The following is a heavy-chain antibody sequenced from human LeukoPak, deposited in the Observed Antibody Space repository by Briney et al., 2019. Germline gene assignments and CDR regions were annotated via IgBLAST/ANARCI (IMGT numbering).Heavy chain of an antibody. V-gene: IGHV1-2*02. J-gene: IGHJ6*03. CDR1: GYTFTGYY. CDR3: ARGEYSSSPGGSDYYYYYMDV. Sequence: GASVKVSCKASGYTFTGYYMHWVRQAPGQGLEWMGWINPNSGGTNYAQKFQGRVTMTRDTSISTAYMELSRLRSDDTAVYYCARGEYSSSPGGSDYYYYYMDVWGKGTTVTVSS. CDR2: INPNSGGT. D-gene: IGHD6-6*01.